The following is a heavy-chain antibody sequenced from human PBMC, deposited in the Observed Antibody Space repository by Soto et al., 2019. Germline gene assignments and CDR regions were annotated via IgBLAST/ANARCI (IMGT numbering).Heavy chain of an antibody. CDR3: ASSHRECSTRIRGAFVS. CDR2: IYPGDSDT. V-gene: IGHV5-51*01. D-gene: IGHD2-2*01. CDR1: GYSFTSYW. Sequence: LGESLKISCKGSGYSFTSYWIGWVRQMPGKGLEWMGIIYPGDSDTRYSPSFQGQVTISADKSISTAYLQWSSLKASDTAMYYCASSHRECSTRIRGAFVSWGQGTMVTVSS. J-gene: IGHJ3*02.